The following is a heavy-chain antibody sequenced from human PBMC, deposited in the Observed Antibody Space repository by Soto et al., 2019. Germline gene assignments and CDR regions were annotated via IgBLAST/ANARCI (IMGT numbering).Heavy chain of an antibody. J-gene: IGHJ5*02. D-gene: IGHD3-22*01. Sequence: ASVKVSCKASGYTFTSYGISWVRQAPGQGLEWMGRINAYNGSTNYAQKVQGRVTMTRDTSTSTVYMELSSLRSEDTAVYYCARPYYYDSSGYYPLDPWGQGTLVTVSS. V-gene: IGHV1-18*01. CDR2: INAYNGST. CDR3: ARPYYYDSSGYYPLDP. CDR1: GYTFTSYG.